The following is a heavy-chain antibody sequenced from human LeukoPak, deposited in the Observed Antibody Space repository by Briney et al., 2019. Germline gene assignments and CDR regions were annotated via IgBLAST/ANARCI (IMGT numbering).Heavy chain of an antibody. Sequence: GVSLRLSCAASGFAFSRHWMSWVRQAPGKGLGWVANINQDGSKKYYVESVKGRFTISRDNAKNSLYLQMNSLRAEDTAVYYCARSIGAAESCWGQGTLVTVSS. J-gene: IGHJ4*02. CDR3: ARSIGAAESC. D-gene: IGHD6-13*01. CDR1: GFAFSRHW. V-gene: IGHV3-7*01. CDR2: INQDGSKK.